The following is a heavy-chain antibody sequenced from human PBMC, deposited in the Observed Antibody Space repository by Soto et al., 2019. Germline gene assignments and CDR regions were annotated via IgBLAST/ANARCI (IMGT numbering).Heavy chain of an antibody. CDR3: ARGRLITMVRGGPDYYGMDV. Sequence: GASVKVSCKAAGCTMSSYAIRWVLQAPGQGLAWMGGLIPIFATANYAQKFHGRVTITADNSTSTAYMELSSLRSGDTAVYYCARGRLITMVRGGPDYYGMDVWGQGTTVTVSS. CDR2: LIPIFATA. V-gene: IGHV1-69*06. CDR1: GCTMSSYA. D-gene: IGHD3-10*01. J-gene: IGHJ6*02.